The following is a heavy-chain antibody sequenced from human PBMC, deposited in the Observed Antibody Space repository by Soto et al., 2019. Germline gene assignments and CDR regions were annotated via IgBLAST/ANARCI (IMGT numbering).Heavy chain of an antibody. D-gene: IGHD3-3*01. CDR3: AIRIFGVEY. J-gene: IGHJ4*02. CDR2: ISGTSPSM. Sequence: EVQLLESGGGLVQPGGSLRLSCAASGFTFSAYAMSWVRQAPGKGLEWVSAISGTSPSMYYADSVQGRFTISRDSSRKTLFLQMNTLRAEDTAVYFCAIRIFGVEYWGQETQVTVSS. CDR1: GFTFSAYA. V-gene: IGHV3-23*01.